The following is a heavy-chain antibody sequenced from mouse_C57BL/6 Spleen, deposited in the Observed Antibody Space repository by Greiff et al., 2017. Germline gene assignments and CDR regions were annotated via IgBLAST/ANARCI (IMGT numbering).Heavy chain of an antibody. D-gene: IGHD1-1*01. J-gene: IGHJ4*01. Sequence: QVQLQQSGAELVKPGASVKISCKASGYAFSSYWMNWVKQRPGKGLEWIGQIYPGDGDTNYNGKFKGKATLTADKSSSTAYMQLSSLTSEDSAVYFCAREGYYGSSYDDAMDYWGQGTSVTVSS. CDR2: IYPGDGDT. CDR1: GYAFSSYW. V-gene: IGHV1-80*01. CDR3: AREGYYGSSYDDAMDY.